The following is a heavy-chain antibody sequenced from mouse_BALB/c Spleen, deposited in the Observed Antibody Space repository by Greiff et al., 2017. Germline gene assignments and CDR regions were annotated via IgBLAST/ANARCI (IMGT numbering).Heavy chain of an antibody. J-gene: IGHJ2*01. CDR2: IDPETGGT. CDR3: TRARYPYYFDY. V-gene: IGHV1-15*01. CDR1: GYTFTDYE. Sequence: QVQLKQSGAELVRPGASVTLSCKASGYTFTDYEMHWVKQTPVHGLEWIGAIDPETGGTAYNQKFKGKATLTADKSSSTAYMELRSLTSEDSAVYYCTRARYPYYFDYWGQGTTLTVSS. D-gene: IGHD1-1*01.